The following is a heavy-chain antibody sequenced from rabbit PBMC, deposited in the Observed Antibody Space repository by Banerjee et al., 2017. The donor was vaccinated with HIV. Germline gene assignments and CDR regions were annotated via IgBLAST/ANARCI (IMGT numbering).Heavy chain of an antibody. CDR2: IDGGDTGAT. Sequence: QSLEESGGDLVKPGASLTLTCTASGFSFSSSYWICWVRQAPGKGPEWIACIDGGDTGATTYATWAKGRFTISKTSSTTVTLQMTSLTAADTASYFCVRAGAGYATMSYYGMDLWGPGTLVTVS. J-gene: IGHJ6*01. CDR1: GFSFSSSYW. V-gene: IGHV1S40*01. D-gene: IGHD6-1*01. CDR3: VRAGAGYATMSYYGMDL.